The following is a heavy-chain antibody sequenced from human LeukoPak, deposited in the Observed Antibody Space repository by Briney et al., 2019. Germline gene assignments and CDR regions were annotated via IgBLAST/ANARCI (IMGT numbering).Heavy chain of an antibody. CDR1: GGTLSSYA. D-gene: IGHD6-19*01. CDR3: ARYHTGYSSDRAFFDY. Sequence: SVKVSCKASGGTLSSYAISWVRQAPGQGLEWMGGIIPIFGTANYAQKLQGRVTMTTDTSTSTAYMELRSLRSDDTAVYYCARYHTGYSSDRAFFDYWGLGTLVTVSS. J-gene: IGHJ4*02. V-gene: IGHV1-69*05. CDR2: IIPIFGTA.